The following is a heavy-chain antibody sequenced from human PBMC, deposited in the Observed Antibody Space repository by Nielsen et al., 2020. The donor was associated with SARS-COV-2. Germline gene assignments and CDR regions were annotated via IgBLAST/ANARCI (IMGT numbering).Heavy chain of an antibody. V-gene: IGHV3-7*05. J-gene: IGHJ6*02. CDR1: GFTFSSYW. Sequence: GESLKISCAASGFTFSSYWMSWVRQAPGKGLELVANIKQDGSEKYYVDSVKGRFTISRDNAKNSLYLQMNSLRAEDTAVYYCARARATIFGLVMSYGMDVWGQGTTVAVSS. CDR3: ARARATIFGLVMSYGMDV. CDR2: IKQDGSEK. D-gene: IGHD3/OR15-3a*01.